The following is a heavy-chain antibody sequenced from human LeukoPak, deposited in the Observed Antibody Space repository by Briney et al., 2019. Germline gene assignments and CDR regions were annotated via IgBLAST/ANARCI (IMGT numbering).Heavy chain of an antibody. Sequence: SVKVSCKASGYTFTSYAISWVRQAPGQGLEWMGRIIPILGIANYAQKFQGRVTITADKSTSTAYMELSSLRSEDTAVYYCARDLGDRGAADYWGQGTLVTVSS. CDR1: GYTFTSYA. V-gene: IGHV1-69*04. D-gene: IGHD2-21*01. J-gene: IGHJ4*02. CDR3: ARDLGDRGAADY. CDR2: IIPILGIA.